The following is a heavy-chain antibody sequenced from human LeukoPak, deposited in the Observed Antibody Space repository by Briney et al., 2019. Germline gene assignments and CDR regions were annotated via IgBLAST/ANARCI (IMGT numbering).Heavy chain of an antibody. CDR3: ARDQRRDGYNSFDY. CDR2: INPNSGGT. J-gene: IGHJ4*02. V-gene: IGHV1-2*02. Sequence: ASVKVSCKASGYTFTGYYMHWVRQAPGQGLEWMGWINPNSGGTNYAQNFQGRVTMTRDTSISTAYMELSRLRSDDTAVYYCARDQRRDGYNSFDYWGQGTLVTVSS. D-gene: IGHD5-24*01. CDR1: GYTFTGYY.